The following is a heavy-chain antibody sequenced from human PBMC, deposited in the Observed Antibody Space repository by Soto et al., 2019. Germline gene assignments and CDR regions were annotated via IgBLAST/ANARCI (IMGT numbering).Heavy chain of an antibody. J-gene: IGHJ3*01. Sequence: PGGSLRLSCAASGSSFSGYNMNWVRQAPGKGLEWVSSISGDSNYIYYADSVQGRFTISRDNAKNSVYLQMNSLRAEDTAVYYCARVVYFDRSAYGLWGQGTMVTVSS. CDR1: GSSFSGYN. D-gene: IGHD3-22*01. CDR3: ARVVYFDRSAYGL. V-gene: IGHV3-21*01. CDR2: ISGDSNYI.